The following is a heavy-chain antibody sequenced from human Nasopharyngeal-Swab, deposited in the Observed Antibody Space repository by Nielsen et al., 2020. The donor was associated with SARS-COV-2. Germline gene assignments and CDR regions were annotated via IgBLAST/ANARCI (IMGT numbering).Heavy chain of an antibody. Sequence: SETLSLTCTVSGGSVRSDFYYWSWIRQPPGKGLEWIGHIYYSGSPNYKPSLKSRVTISVDTSKNQFSLKLNSVTAADTAVYYCASIVGAVGTIAVDVWGQGTTVTVSS. D-gene: IGHD6-13*01. CDR3: ASIVGAVGTIAVDV. J-gene: IGHJ6*02. V-gene: IGHV4-61*01. CDR1: GGSVRSDFYY. CDR2: IYYSGSP.